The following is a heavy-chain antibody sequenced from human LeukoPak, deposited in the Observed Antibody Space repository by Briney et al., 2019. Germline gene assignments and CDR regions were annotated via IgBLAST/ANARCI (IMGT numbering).Heavy chain of an antibody. D-gene: IGHD6-19*01. CDR2: ISGSGGST. Sequence: GGSLRLSCAASGFTFSSYGMSWVRQAPGKGLEWVSAISGSGGSTYYADSVKGRFTISRDNSKNTLYLQMNSLRAEDTAVYYCAREIREGGSGWYRVYYYYYMDVWGKGTTVTVSS. V-gene: IGHV3-23*01. CDR1: GFTFSSYG. J-gene: IGHJ6*03. CDR3: AREIREGGSGWYRVYYYYYMDV.